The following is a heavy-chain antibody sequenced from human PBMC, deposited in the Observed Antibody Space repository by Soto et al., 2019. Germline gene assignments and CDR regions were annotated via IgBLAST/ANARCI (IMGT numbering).Heavy chain of an antibody. CDR3: ASPMIFNGGSCYLAYYDY. V-gene: IGHV1-69*02. J-gene: IGHJ4*02. CDR2: IIPILGLA. D-gene: IGHD2-15*01. Sequence: VKVSCKASGGTFSSYSISWVRQAPGQGLEWMGRIIPILGLANYAQKFQGRVTITADKSTSTVYMDLSSLRSEDTAVYYCASPMIFNGGSCYLAYYDYWGQGTLVTGSS. CDR1: GGTFSSYS.